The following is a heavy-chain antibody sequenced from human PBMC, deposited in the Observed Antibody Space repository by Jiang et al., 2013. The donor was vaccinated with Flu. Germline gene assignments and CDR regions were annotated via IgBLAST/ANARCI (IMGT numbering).Heavy chain of an antibody. Sequence: VQLVESGAEVKKPGESLRISCKGFGYSFTSDWITWVRQVPGKGLEWLGRIDPSDSYTNYSPAFQGHVTMSADKSITTTYLQWSSLKASDTAMYYCARFPTHSGIYAFDIWGQGTLVTVSS. CDR3: ARFPTHSGIYAFDI. V-gene: IGHV5-10-1*03. CDR2: IDPSDSYT. D-gene: IGHD1-26*01. CDR1: GYSFTSDW. J-gene: IGHJ4*02.